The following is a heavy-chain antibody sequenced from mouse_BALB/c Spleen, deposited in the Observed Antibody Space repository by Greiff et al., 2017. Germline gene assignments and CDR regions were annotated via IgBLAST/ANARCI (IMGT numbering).Heavy chain of an antibody. J-gene: IGHJ3*01. CDR1: GFNFKDTY. Sequence: VQLQQSGAELVKPGASVKLSCTASGFNFKDTYMHWVKQRPEQGLEWIGRINPANGNTKYDPKFQGKATITTDKSSNTAYLQLSSLTSEDTAVYYCARDEYDDACFAYWGQGTLVTVSA. CDR3: ARDEYDDACFAY. CDR2: INPANGNT. D-gene: IGHD2-4*01. V-gene: IGHV14-3*02.